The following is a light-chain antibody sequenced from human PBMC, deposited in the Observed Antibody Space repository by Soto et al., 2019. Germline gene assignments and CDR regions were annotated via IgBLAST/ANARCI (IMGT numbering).Light chain of an antibody. CDR3: SSYTSPNALV. Sequence: QSALTQPPSVSGSPGQSVTISCTGTSYDVGSYNRVSWYQQPPGTAPKLMIYEVIYRPAGVPDRFSGSKSGKTASLTISGLQADDEADYCCSSYTSPNALVFGGGTKLTVL. J-gene: IGLJ2*01. V-gene: IGLV2-18*02. CDR2: EVI. CDR1: SYDVGSYNR.